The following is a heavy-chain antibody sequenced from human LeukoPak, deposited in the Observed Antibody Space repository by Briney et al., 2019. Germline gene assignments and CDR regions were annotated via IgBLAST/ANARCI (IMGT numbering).Heavy chain of an antibody. D-gene: IGHD3-10*01. J-gene: IGHJ6*02. CDR2: IYYSGST. CDR3: ARDQKGSGSYKTYYYYGMDV. Sequence: SETLSLTCAVYGGSFSGYYWSWIRQHPGKGLEWIGYIYYSGSTYYNPSLKSRVTISVDTSKNQFSLKLSSVTAADTAVYYCARDQKGSGSYKTYYYYGMDVWGQGTTVTVSS. CDR1: GGSFSGYY. V-gene: IGHV4-31*11.